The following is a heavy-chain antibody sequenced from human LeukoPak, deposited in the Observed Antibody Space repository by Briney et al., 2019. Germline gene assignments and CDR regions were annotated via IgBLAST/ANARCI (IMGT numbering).Heavy chain of an antibody. Sequence: SETLSLTCTVSGDSISSSKSNFWGWIRQPPGEGLEWIGSIYYSGSTYYNPSLKSRVTISVDKSKNQFSLKLSSVTAADTAVYCCASSSQYSSGWYQANYWGQGTLVTVSS. J-gene: IGHJ4*02. V-gene: IGHV4-39*07. CDR2: IYYSGST. CDR3: ASSSQYSSGWYQANY. D-gene: IGHD6-19*01. CDR1: GDSISSSKSNF.